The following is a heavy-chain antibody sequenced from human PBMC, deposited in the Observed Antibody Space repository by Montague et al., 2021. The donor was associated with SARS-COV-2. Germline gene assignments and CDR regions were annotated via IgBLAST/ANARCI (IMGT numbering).Heavy chain of an antibody. CDR3: ARGTTRVFTYGYDSSGYASDY. CDR1: GGSFSGYY. Sequence: SETLSLTCAVYGGSFSGYYWSWIREPPGKGLEWIGEINHSGSTKYNPSLKSRVTISVDTSKNQFSLKLSSVAAADTAVYYCARGTTRVFTYGYDSSGYASDYWGQGTLVTVSS. CDR2: INHSGST. D-gene: IGHD3-22*01. J-gene: IGHJ4*02. V-gene: IGHV4-34*01.